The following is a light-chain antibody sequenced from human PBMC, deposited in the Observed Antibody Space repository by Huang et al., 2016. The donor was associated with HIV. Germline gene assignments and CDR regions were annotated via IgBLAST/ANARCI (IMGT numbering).Light chain of an antibody. CDR3: QHHNNWPWT. CDR2: GAS. Sequence: VMTQSPGTLSMSPVERATLSCRASQSVSSNVVWYQQKPGQAPRLLIYGASTRATGIPARFSGSGSGTEFTLTITSLQSEDFAVYYCQHHNNWPWTFGQGTKVEIK. J-gene: IGKJ1*01. CDR1: QSVSSN. V-gene: IGKV3-15*01.